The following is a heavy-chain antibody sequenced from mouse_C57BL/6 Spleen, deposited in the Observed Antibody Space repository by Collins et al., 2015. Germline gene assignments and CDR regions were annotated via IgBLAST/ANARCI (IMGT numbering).Heavy chain of an antibody. V-gene: IGHV1-69*01. J-gene: IGHJ2*01. CDR3: ARGNYYGSFDY. CDR1: GYTFTSYW. CDR2: IDPSDSYT. Sequence: QVQLQQPGAELVMPGASVKLSCKASGYTFTSYWMHWVKQRPGQGLEWIGEIDPSDSYTNYNQKFKGKSTLTVGKSSSTAYMQLSSLTSEDSAVYYCARGNYYGSFDYWGQGTTLTVSS. D-gene: IGHD1-1*01.